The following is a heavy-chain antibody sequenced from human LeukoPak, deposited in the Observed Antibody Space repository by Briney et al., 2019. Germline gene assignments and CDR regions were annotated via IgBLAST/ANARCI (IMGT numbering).Heavy chain of an antibody. J-gene: IGHJ4*02. CDR1: GFTFSSYW. V-gene: IGHV3-7*03. Sequence: PGGSLRLSCAASGFTFSSYWMSWVRQAPGKGLEWVANIKQDGSEKYYVDSVKGRFTISRDNAKNSLYLQMNSLRAEDTAVYYCAREGGPTVTARPDHFDYWGQGTPVTVSS. CDR2: IKQDGSEK. CDR3: AREGGPTVTARPDHFDY. D-gene: IGHD4-17*01.